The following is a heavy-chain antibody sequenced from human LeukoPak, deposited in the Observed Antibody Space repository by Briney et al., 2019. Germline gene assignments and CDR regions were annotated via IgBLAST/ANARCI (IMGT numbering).Heavy chain of an antibody. CDR1: GYSISSGYY. Sequence: SETLSLTCTVSGYSISSGYYWGWMRQPPGKGLEWIGTIYHSGRSHYNPSLKSRVTISVDTSKNQFSLKLSSVTAADTAVYYCARARYLTAPFDYWGQGTLVTVSS. J-gene: IGHJ4*02. D-gene: IGHD5-18*01. CDR3: ARARYLTAPFDY. CDR2: IYHSGRS. V-gene: IGHV4-38-2*02.